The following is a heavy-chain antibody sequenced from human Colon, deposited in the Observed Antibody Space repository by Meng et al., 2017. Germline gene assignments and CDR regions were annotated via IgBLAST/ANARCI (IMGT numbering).Heavy chain of an antibody. CDR1: GYTFTGYY. D-gene: IGHD2-15*01. J-gene: IGHJ4*02. V-gene: IGHV1-2*02. CDR2: INPNSGGT. Sequence: SVKVSCKASGYTFTGYYMHWVRQAPGQGLEWMGWINPNSGGTNYAQKFQGRVTMTRDTSISTAYMELSRLRSDDTAVYYCAKGPGCSPEKGYCSGGSCYSVPSYWGQGTLVTVSS. CDR3: AKGPGCSPEKGYCSGGSCYSVPSY.